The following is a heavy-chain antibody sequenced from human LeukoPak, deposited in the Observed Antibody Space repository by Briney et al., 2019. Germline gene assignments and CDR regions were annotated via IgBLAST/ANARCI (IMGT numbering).Heavy chain of an antibody. V-gene: IGHV4-59*01. Sequence: SETLSLTCTVSGGSISSYYWSWIRQPPGKGLEWIGYIYYSGSTNYNPSLKSRVTISVDTSKNQFSLKLSSVIAADTAVYYCARAPGADYSKGVFDYWGQGTLVTVSS. CDR1: GGSISSYY. D-gene: IGHD4-11*01. CDR2: IYYSGST. J-gene: IGHJ4*02. CDR3: ARAPGADYSKGVFDY.